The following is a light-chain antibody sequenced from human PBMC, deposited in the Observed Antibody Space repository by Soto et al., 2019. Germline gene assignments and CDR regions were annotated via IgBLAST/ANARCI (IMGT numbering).Light chain of an antibody. CDR2: EVN. CDR1: ISDVGGYNY. Sequence: QSALTQPPSASGSPGQSVTISCTGTISDVGGYNYVAWYQQHPGKAPKLMIYEVNKRPSGVPDRFSGSKSGSTASLTVSGLQAEDEADYYCCSYTTTSTRLFGGGTKLTVL. V-gene: IGLV2-8*01. J-gene: IGLJ2*01. CDR3: CSYTTTSTRL.